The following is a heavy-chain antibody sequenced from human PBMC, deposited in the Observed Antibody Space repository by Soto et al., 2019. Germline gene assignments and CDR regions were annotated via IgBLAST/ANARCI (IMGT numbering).Heavy chain of an antibody. CDR2: MNPNSADT. CDR3: ARGGFLEPHMDV. J-gene: IGHJ6*03. Sequence: QVQLVQSGAEVKKPGASVKVSCKASGYSFTSYDMNWVRQVPGQGPEWMGWMNPNSADTGYAQKFQGRMTMSRDMCTRTMYMELSGLTSEETAVYYCARGGFLEPHMDVWGRGTTVTVSS. V-gene: IGHV1-8*01. CDR1: GYSFTSYD.